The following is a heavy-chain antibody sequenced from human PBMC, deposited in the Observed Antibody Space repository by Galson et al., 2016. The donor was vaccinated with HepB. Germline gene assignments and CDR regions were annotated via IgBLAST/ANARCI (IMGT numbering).Heavy chain of an antibody. Sequence: SLRLSCAASGFTFSHYAMAWVRQAPGKGLEWVALISYDGSNRYYGDPVRGRFAISRDTSKNTVYLQMNSLRPEDTAVYYCARDQGWGGGWFDPWGQGTLVTVSS. D-gene: IGHD3-10*01. J-gene: IGHJ5*02. CDR1: GFTFSHYA. V-gene: IGHV3-30*09. CDR2: ISYDGSNR. CDR3: ARDQGWGGGWFDP.